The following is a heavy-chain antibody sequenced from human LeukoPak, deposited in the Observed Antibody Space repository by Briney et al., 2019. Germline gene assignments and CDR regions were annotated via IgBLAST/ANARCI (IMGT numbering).Heavy chain of an antibody. V-gene: IGHV1-69*13. CDR3: ARSAYSSGWYEYYYYGMDV. J-gene: IGHJ6*02. CDR1: GGTFSSYA. CDR2: IIPIFGTA. Sequence: SVKVSCKASGGTFSSYAISWVRQAPGQGLEWMGGIIPIFGTANYAQKFQGRVTITADESTSTAYMELSSLRSEDTAVYYCARSAYSSGWYEYYYYGMDVWGQGTTVTVSS. D-gene: IGHD6-19*01.